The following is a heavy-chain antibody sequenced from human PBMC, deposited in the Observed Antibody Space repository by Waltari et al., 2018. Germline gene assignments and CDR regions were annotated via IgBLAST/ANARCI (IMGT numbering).Heavy chain of an antibody. CDR3: AKGQSQYGSGSWLDY. J-gene: IGHJ4*02. Sequence: EVQLLESGGGLVQPGGSLRLSCAASGFTFDNYAMTWVRQAPGKGLEWVSSISGTGATTYYADSVKGQFTVSRDSAENTVFLQMNRLRVEDTAIYYCAKGQSQYGSGSWLDYWGQGTLVTVSS. V-gene: IGHV3-23*01. CDR2: ISGTGATT. CDR1: GFTFDNYA. D-gene: IGHD3-10*01.